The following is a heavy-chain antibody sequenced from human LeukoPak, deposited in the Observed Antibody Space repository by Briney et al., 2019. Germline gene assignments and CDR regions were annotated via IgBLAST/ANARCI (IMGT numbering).Heavy chain of an antibody. CDR2: IIPIFGTA. D-gene: IGHD2-2*01. J-gene: IGHJ5*02. V-gene: IGHV1-69*13. CDR3: AREYCSSTSCPVDP. Sequence: SVTVSCKASGGTFSSYAISWVRQAPGQGLEWMGGIIPIFGTANYAQKFQGRVTITADESTSTAYMELSSLRFEDTAVYYCAREYCSSTSCPVDPWGQGTLVTVSS. CDR1: GGTFSSYA.